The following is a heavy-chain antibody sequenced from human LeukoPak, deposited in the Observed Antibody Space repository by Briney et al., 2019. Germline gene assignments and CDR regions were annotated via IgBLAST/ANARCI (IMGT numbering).Heavy chain of an antibody. Sequence: GGSLRLSCAASGFTVSSNYMSWVRQAPGKGLEWVSVIYSGGSTYYADSVKGRFTISRDNSKDTLYLQMNSLRAEDTAVYYCARAAGRHYYDSSGYLDYWGQGTLVTVSS. D-gene: IGHD3-22*01. J-gene: IGHJ4*02. CDR1: GFTVSSNY. CDR2: IYSGGST. V-gene: IGHV3-53*01. CDR3: ARAAGRHYYDSSGYLDY.